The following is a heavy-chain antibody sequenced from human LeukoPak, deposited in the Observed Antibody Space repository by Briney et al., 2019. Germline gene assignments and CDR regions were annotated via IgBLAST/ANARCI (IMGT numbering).Heavy chain of an antibody. CDR2: MNPNSGNT. V-gene: IGHV1-8*01. J-gene: IGHJ5*02. CDR1: GYTFTSYD. D-gene: IGHD6-19*01. Sequence: ASVKVSCKASGYTFTSYDINWVRQATGQGLEWMGWMNPNSGNTGYAQKFQGRVTMTRNTSISTAYMELSSLRSEDTAVYYCARAPLPNIAVAGTTWFDPWGQGTLVTVSS. CDR3: ARAPLPNIAVAGTTWFDP.